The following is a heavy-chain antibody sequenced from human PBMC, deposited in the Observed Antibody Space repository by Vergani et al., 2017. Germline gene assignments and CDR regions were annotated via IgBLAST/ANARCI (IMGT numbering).Heavy chain of an antibody. V-gene: IGHV3-15*01. CDR2: IKSKTDGGTT. J-gene: IGHJ4*02. Sequence: EVQLVESGGGLVQPGGSLRLSCAASGFTFSNAWMSWVRQAPGKGLEWVGRIKSKTDGGTTDYAAPVKGRFTISRDDSKNTLYLQMNSLKTEDTAVYYCTTVSYYDSSGYYYFVYWGQGTLVTVSS. D-gene: IGHD3-22*01. CDR1: GFTFSNAW. CDR3: TTVSYYDSSGYYYFVY.